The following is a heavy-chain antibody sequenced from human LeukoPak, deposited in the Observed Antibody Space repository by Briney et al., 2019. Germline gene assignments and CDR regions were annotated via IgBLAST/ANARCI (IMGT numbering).Heavy chain of an antibody. CDR2: TRNKANSYTT. D-gene: IGHD2-2*01. V-gene: IGHV3-72*01. Sequence: GGSLRLSCAASGLTFSDHYMDWVRQAPGKGLEWVGRTRNKANSYTTVYAASVKGRFTISRDESETSLLLQMNSPKTEDTAVYYCARGYHSFDSWGQGTLVTVSS. CDR1: GLTFSDHY. J-gene: IGHJ4*02. CDR3: ARGYHSFDS.